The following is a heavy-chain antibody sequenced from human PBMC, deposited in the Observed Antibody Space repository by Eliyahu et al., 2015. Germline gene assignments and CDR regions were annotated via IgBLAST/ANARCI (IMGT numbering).Heavy chain of an antibody. J-gene: IGHJ3*02. V-gene: IGHV3-49*05. CDR3: TFSITMIKGGAFDI. Sequence: EVQLVESGGGLVKPGRSLXLSCTASGFTCGXYAMXXFRQAPGXGXXWVGFIRSKAYGGTTEYAASVKGRFTISRDDSKSIAYLQMNSLKTEDTAVYYCTFSITMIKGGAFDIWGQGTMVTVSS. CDR1: GFTCGXYA. CDR2: IRSKAYGGTT. D-gene: IGHD3-22*01.